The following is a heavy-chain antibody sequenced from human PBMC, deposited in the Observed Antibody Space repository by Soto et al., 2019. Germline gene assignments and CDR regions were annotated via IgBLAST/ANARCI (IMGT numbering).Heavy chain of an antibody. CDR2: ISSSSSYI. D-gene: IGHD3-10*01. V-gene: IGHV3-21*01. Sequence: GGSLRLSCAASGFTFSSYSINWVRQAPGKGLEWVSSISSSSSYIYYADSVKGRFTISRDNAKNSLYLQMNSLRAEDTAVYYCAREKELLWFGELCGMDVWGQGTTVTVSS. CDR3: AREKELLWFGELCGMDV. J-gene: IGHJ6*02. CDR1: GFTFSSYS.